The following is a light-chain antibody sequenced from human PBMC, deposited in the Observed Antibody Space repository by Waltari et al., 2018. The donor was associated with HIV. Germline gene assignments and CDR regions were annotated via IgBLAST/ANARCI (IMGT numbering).Light chain of an antibody. Sequence: QSALTQPASVSGSPGQSITISCTRTSSDVATYKLVSWYQQHPGKAPKLMIYEVSKRPSWVADPFPGSKAGDTAALTISGLQAEDEADYYCCSYVSNVRFGGGTKLTGL. V-gene: IGLV2-23*02. J-gene: IGLJ2*01. CDR2: EVS. CDR1: SSDVATYKL. CDR3: CSYVSNVR.